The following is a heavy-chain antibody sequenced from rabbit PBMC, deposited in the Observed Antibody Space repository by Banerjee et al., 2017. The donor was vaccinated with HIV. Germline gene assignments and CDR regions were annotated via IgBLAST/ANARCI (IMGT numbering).Heavy chain of an antibody. Sequence: QQLVESGGGLVKPGASLTLTCKASGFSFSSGCDMCWVRQAPGKGLEWIACIYVGDGSTYYASWAKGRVTISKTSSTTVTLQMTSLTAADTATYFCARRHAAVGYAMDLWGPGTLVTVS. V-gene: IGHV1S40*01. CDR2: IYVGDGST. J-gene: IGHJ4*01. D-gene: IGHD6-1*01. CDR1: GFSFSSGCD. CDR3: ARRHAAVGYAMDL.